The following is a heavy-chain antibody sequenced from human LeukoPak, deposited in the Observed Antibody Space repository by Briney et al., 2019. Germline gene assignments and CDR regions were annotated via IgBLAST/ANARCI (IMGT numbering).Heavy chain of an antibody. Sequence: PGGSLRLSCVVSGFTFNRCWMNWVRQAPGKGLEWVAHINPDGRDTYYVDSVKGRFTISRDNAQNSMYLQMNSLRVDDTAAYYCTSWGDTTAEYFQRWGQGTLVTVSS. CDR3: TSWGDTTAEYFQR. J-gene: IGHJ1*01. CDR1: GFTFNRCW. CDR2: INPDGRDT. V-gene: IGHV3-7*01. D-gene: IGHD2-21*02.